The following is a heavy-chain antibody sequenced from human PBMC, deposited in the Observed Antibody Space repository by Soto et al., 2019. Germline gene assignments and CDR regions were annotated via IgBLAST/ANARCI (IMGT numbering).Heavy chain of an antibody. V-gene: IGHV4-31*03. J-gene: IGHJ4*02. CDR2: IYYSGST. Sequence: QVQLQESGPGLVKPSQTLSLTCTVSGGSISSGGYYWSWIRQHPGKGLEWIGYIYYSGSTYYNPSLRSRVTITVDPSKNQFSLKLSSVTAADTAVYYCARGKLWFGELADYWGQGTLVTVSS. D-gene: IGHD3-10*01. CDR3: ARGKLWFGELADY. CDR1: GGSISSGGYY.